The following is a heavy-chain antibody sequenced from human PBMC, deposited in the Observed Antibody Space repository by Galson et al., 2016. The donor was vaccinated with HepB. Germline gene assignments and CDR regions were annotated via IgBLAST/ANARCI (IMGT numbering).Heavy chain of an antibody. CDR2: INQDGREM. V-gene: IGHV3-7*01. CDR3: ADMGATDDY. J-gene: IGHJ4*02. D-gene: IGHD1-26*01. CDR1: GFSFSNSW. Sequence: SLRLSCAASGFSFSNSWMSWVRQTPGKGLEWVANINQDGREMSYGDSVKGRFTISRDNAKKALYLQMNSLRVEDTAVYYCADMGATDDYWCQGTLVTVSS.